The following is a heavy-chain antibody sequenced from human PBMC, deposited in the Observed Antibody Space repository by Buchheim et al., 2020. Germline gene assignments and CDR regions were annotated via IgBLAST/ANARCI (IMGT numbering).Heavy chain of an antibody. V-gene: IGHV4-30-4*01. Sequence: QVQLQESGPGLVKPSQTLSLTCTVSGGSISSGDYYWSWIRQPPGKGLEWIGYIYYSGSTYYNPSLKSRVTISVDMSKNQFSLKLSSVTAADTAVYYWDRARSDGYCSGGSCYSNFDYWGQGTL. D-gene: IGHD2-15*01. CDR2: IYYSGST. CDR3: DRARSDGYCSGGSCYSNFDY. CDR1: GGSISSGDYY. J-gene: IGHJ4*02.